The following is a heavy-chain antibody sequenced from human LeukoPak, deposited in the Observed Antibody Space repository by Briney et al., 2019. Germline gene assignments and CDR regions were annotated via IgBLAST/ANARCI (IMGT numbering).Heavy chain of an antibody. CDR1: GFTFSTYW. J-gene: IGHJ4*02. CDR2: IKEDGSEK. CDR3: ARGEYYYYGGY. V-gene: IGHV3-7*04. Sequence: GGSLRLSCAASGFTFSTYWMTWVRQAPGKGLEWVANIKEDGSEKYFVDSVKGRFTISRDNAKNSLYLQMKSLRAEDTAVYYCARGEYYYYGGYWGQGTLVTVSS. D-gene: IGHD3-10*01.